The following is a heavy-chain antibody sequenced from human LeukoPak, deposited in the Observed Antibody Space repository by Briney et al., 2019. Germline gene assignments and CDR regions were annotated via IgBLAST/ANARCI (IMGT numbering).Heavy chain of an antibody. V-gene: IGHV3-49*04. CDR2: IRRKGYGGTT. CDR1: GFTFSTYW. CDR3: SREWGGELRPYYYYGMDV. Sequence: GRSLRLSCKASGFTFSTYWMSWVRQAPGEGLEWIGFIRRKGYGGTTKYAASVKGRFTISRDDFKSTAYLHMDSLKTEDTAVYYCSREWGGELRPYYYYGMDVWGHGTTVTVSS. J-gene: IGHJ6*02. D-gene: IGHD1-26*01.